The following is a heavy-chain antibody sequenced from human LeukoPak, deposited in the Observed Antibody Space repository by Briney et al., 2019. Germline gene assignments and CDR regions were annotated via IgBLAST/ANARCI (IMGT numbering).Heavy chain of an antibody. CDR1: GYTFTSYD. Sequence: ASVKVSCKASGYTFTSYDINWVRQATGQGLEWMGGIIPIFGTANYAQKFQGRVTITADESTSTAYMELSSLRSEDTAVYYCARDRRRWLQDDAFDIWGQGTMVTVSS. V-gene: IGHV1-69*13. J-gene: IGHJ3*02. CDR3: ARDRRRWLQDDAFDI. D-gene: IGHD5-24*01. CDR2: IIPIFGTA.